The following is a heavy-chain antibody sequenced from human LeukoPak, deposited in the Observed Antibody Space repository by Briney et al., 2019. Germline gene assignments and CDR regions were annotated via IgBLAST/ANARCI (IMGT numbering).Heavy chain of an antibody. CDR3: AKDMCSTTSCPEGSPAG. Sequence: GGSLRLSCAASGFTFSSYWMSWVRQAPGKGLEWVANIKQDGSEKYYVDSVKGRFTISRDNAKNSLYLQMNSLRVEDTAVYYCAKDMCSTTSCPEGSPAGWGQGTLVIVSS. CDR2: IKQDGSEK. CDR1: GFTFSSYW. J-gene: IGHJ4*02. V-gene: IGHV3-7*01. D-gene: IGHD2-2*01.